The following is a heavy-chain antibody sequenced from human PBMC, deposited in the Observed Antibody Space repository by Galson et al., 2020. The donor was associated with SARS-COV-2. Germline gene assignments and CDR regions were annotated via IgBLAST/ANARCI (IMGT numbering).Heavy chain of an antibody. CDR1: GGSISSSSYY. J-gene: IGHJ4*02. V-gene: IGHV4-39*01. CDR3: ASLDIVATIHYFDY. Sequence: SETLSLTCTVSGGSISSSSYYWGWIRQPPGKGLEWIGSIYYSGSTYYNPSLKSRVTISVDTSKNQFSLKLSSVTAADTAVYYCASLDIVATIHYFDYWGQGTLVTVSS. D-gene: IGHD5-12*01. CDR2: IYYSGST.